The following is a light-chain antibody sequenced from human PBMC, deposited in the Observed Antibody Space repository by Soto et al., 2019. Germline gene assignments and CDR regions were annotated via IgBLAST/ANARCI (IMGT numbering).Light chain of an antibody. J-gene: IGLJ2*01. Sequence: QSVLTQPPSASGTPGQRVTISCSGSSSNIGSNTVNWSQQLPGTAPKLLIYSNNQRPSGVPDRFSGSKSGTSASLAISGLQSEDEADYYCAAWDDSLNAVVFGGGTKVTVL. CDR2: SNN. V-gene: IGLV1-44*01. CDR3: AAWDDSLNAVV. CDR1: SSNIGSNT.